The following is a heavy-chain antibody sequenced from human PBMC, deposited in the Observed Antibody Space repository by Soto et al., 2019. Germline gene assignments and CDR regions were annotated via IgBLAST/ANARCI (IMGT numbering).Heavy chain of an antibody. Sequence: SVKVSCKASGGTFSSYTISWVRQAPGQGLEWMGRIIPILGIANYAQKFQGRVTITADKSTSTAYMELSSLRSEDTAVYYCARGARTVVVPAAPNWFDPWGQGTLVTVSS. CDR3: ARGARTVVVPAAPNWFDP. CDR2: IIPILGIA. CDR1: GGTFSSYT. D-gene: IGHD2-2*01. V-gene: IGHV1-69*02. J-gene: IGHJ5*02.